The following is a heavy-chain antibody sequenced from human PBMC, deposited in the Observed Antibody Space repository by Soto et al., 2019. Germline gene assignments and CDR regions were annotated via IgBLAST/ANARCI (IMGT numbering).Heavy chain of an antibody. CDR3: AKYRTVPWFDP. J-gene: IGHJ5*02. CDR2: ISGSGCST. Sequence: GTLSLACSASVFTFSSYAMSWVRKAPGKGLEWVSAISGSGCSTYYADSVKGRFTISRDNSKNTLYLQMNSLRAEDTAVYYCAKYRTVPWFDPWGQGTLVTVSS. V-gene: IGHV3-23*01. D-gene: IGHD1-1*01. CDR1: VFTFSSYA.